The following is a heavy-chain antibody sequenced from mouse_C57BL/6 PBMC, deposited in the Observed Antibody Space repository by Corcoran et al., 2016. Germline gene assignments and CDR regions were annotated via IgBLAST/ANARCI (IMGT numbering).Heavy chain of an antibody. Sequence: QVQLQQSGAELVKPGASVKISCKASGYAFSSYWMNWVKQRPGKGLEWIGQIYPGDGDTNYNGKFKGKATLTADKSSSTAYMQLSSLTSEDSAVYFCARGSHYYGSSYFYAMDYWGQGTSVTVSS. CDR1: GYAFSSYW. D-gene: IGHD1-1*01. V-gene: IGHV1-80*01. J-gene: IGHJ4*01. CDR2: IYPGDGDT. CDR3: ARGSHYYGSSYFYAMDY.